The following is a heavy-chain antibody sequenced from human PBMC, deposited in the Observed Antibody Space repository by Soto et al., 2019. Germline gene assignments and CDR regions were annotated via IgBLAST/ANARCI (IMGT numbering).Heavy chain of an antibody. CDR1: GGSISSGGYY. D-gene: IGHD3-10*01. CDR2: IYYSGST. CDR3: AREGSGSGSYYNEKFDY. Sequence: SETLSLTCTVSGGSISSGGYYWSWIRQHPGKGLEWIGYIYYSGSTYYNPSLKSRVTISVDTSKNQFSLKLSSVTAADTAVYYCAREGSGSGSYYNEKFDYWGQGTLVTVSS. J-gene: IGHJ4*02. V-gene: IGHV4-31*03.